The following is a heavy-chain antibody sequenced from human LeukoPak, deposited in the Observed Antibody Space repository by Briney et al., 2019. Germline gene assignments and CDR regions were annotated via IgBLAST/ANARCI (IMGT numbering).Heavy chain of an antibody. V-gene: IGHV3-64*01. Sequence: PGGSLRLSCAASGFTFSSYAMHWVRQAPGKGLEYVSAISSNGGSTYYANSVKGRFTISRDNSKNTLYLQMGSLRAEDMAVYYCARDSGGRELLMGNWFDPWGQGTLATVSS. CDR3: ARDSGGRELLMGNWFDP. CDR2: ISSNGGST. D-gene: IGHD3-10*01. CDR1: GFTFSSYA. J-gene: IGHJ5*02.